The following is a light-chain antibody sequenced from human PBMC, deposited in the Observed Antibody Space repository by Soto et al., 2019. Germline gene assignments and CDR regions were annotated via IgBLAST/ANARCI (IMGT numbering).Light chain of an antibody. CDR3: LQHTSYPWT. CDR2: DAS. CDR1: QSISSW. Sequence: DIQMTQSPSTLSASVGDRVTITCRASQSISSWLAWYQQKPGKAPKLLIYDASSLQSGVPSRFSGSGSGTEFTLTISSLQPEDFGTYYCLQHTSYPWTFGQGTKVDIK. V-gene: IGKV1-5*01. J-gene: IGKJ1*01.